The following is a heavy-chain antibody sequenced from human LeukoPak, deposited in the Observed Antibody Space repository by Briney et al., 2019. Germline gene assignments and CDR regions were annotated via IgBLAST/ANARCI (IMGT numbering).Heavy chain of an antibody. CDR1: GFTFDDYA. J-gene: IGHJ4*02. Sequence: PGGSLRLSCAASGFTFDDYAMHWVRQAPGKGLEWVSGISWNSGSIDYADSVKGRFTISRDNARNSLYLQMNSLRAEDTALYYCAKEMYSSSWYLPVLDYWGQGTLVTVSS. CDR3: AKEMYSSSWYLPVLDY. CDR2: ISWNSGSI. V-gene: IGHV3-9*01. D-gene: IGHD6-13*01.